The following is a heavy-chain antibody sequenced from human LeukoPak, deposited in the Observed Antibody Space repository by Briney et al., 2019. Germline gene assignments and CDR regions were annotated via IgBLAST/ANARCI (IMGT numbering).Heavy chain of an antibody. V-gene: IGHV1-69*04. CDR2: IIPIFGIA. CDR1: GGTFSSYA. Sequence: SVKVSCKASGGTFSSYAISWVRQAPGQGLEWMGRIIPIFGIANYAQKFQGRVTITADKSTSTAYMELSSLRSEDTAVYYCAKEYLEWLFIYYGMDVWGQGTTVTVSS. D-gene: IGHD3-3*01. J-gene: IGHJ6*02. CDR3: AKEYLEWLFIYYGMDV.